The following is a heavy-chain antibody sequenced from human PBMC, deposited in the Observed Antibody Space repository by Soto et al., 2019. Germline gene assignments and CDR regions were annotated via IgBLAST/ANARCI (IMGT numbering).Heavy chain of an antibody. CDR2: ISPGSRYP. CDR3: VRSGDNYNVLDY. D-gene: IGHD3-10*02. V-gene: IGHV3-11*06. CDR1: GFTFGDSY. J-gene: IGHJ4*02. Sequence: GGSLSLSCAGSGFTFGDSYMSWIRQAPGKGLEWLSYISPGSRYPAYADSVKGRFTISRDNAKRSLYLQMMSLTAEDTAIYYCVRSGDNYNVLDYWGQGTLVTVSS.